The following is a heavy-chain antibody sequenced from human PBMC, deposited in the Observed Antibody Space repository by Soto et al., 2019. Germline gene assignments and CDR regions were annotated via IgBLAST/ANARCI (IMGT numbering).Heavy chain of an antibody. D-gene: IGHD2-15*01. V-gene: IGHV4-31*03. CDR2: IYYSGSS. CDR1: GGSISSGGYY. CDR3: ARDLIGGTAYFDL. J-gene: IGHJ2*01. Sequence: QVQLQESGPGLVKPSQTLSLTCTVSGGSISSGGYYWSWIRQHPGKGLEWIGYIYYSGSSYYNPSLKSRVTISVDTSKNQFSLKLSSVTAADTAVYYCARDLIGGTAYFDLWGRGTLVTVSS.